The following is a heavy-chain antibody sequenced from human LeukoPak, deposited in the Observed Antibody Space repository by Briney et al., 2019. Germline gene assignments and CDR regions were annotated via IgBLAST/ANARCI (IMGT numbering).Heavy chain of an antibody. CDR2: IYYSGST. CDR3: ASGRMDWFDP. V-gene: IGHV4-31*11. Sequence: SETLSLTCGVSSGSISSGGYYWSWIRQHPGKGLEWIGYIYYSGSTYYNPSLKSRVTISLDTSKNQFSLKLSSVTAADTAVYYCASGRMDWFDPWGQGTLVTVSS. CDR1: SGSISSGGYY. D-gene: IGHD1-14*01. J-gene: IGHJ5*02.